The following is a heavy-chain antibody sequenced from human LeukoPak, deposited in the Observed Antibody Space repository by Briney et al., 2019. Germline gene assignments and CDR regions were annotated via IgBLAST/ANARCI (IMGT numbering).Heavy chain of an antibody. CDR2: IKQDGTEK. Sequence: GGSLRLSCAASGFTFSSYWMSWVRQAPGKGLEWVASIKQDGTEKDYVDSVKGRFTISRDNAKNSLYLEMNSLRAEDTAVYYCARVGATCCYYYMDVWGKGTTVTVSS. CDR3: ARVGATCCYYYMDV. J-gene: IGHJ6*03. V-gene: IGHV3-7*01. D-gene: IGHD1-26*01. CDR1: GFTFSSYW.